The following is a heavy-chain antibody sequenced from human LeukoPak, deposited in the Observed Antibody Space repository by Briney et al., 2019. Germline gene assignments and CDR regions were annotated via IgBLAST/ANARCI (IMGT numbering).Heavy chain of an antibody. CDR1: GGSISSGDYY. V-gene: IGHV4-30-4*08. CDR3: ARVYCSSTSCFHYYYYMDV. Sequence: SETLSLTCTVSGGSISSGDYYWSWIRQPPGKGLEWIGYIYYSGSTYYNPSLKSRVTISVDASKNQFSLKLSSVTAADTAVYYCARVYCSSTSCFHYYYYMDVWGKGTTVTVSS. J-gene: IGHJ6*03. D-gene: IGHD2-2*01. CDR2: IYYSGST.